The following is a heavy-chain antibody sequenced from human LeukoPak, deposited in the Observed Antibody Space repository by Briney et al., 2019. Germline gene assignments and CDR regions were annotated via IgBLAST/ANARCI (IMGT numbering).Heavy chain of an antibody. V-gene: IGHV3-53*01. D-gene: IGHD2-15*01. CDR3: ARGLCSGGSCYKY. CDR1: GFTVSSNY. Sequence: GGSLRLSCAASGFTVSSNYMSWVRQAPGKGLEWVSVIYSGGRTYYAESVKGRFTISRDISKNTLYLQMNSLTAEDTAVYYCARGLCSGGSCYKYRGQGTLVTVSS. J-gene: IGHJ4*02. CDR2: IYSGGRT.